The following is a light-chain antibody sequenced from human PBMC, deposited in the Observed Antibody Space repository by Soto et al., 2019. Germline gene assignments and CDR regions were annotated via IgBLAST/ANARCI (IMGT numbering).Light chain of an antibody. Sequence: QSALTQPPSASGSPGQSVTISCTGTSSDVGGYNYVSWYQQHPGKAPKLMIYEVSKRPSGVPDRFSGSKSCKPGPLTVSGRQAGGEADYYRSLFAGSNNVVFGGGTKLTVL. CDR3: SLFAGSNNVV. J-gene: IGLJ2*01. CDR1: SSDVGGYNY. CDR2: EVS. V-gene: IGLV2-8*01.